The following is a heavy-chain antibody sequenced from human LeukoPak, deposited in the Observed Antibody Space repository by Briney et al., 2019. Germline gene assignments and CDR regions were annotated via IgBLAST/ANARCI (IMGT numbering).Heavy chain of an antibody. J-gene: IGHJ6*03. CDR2: INHSGST. Sequence: PSETLSLTCAVYGGSFSGYYWSWIRQPPGKGLEWIGEINHSGSTNYNPSLKSRVTISVDTSKNQFSLKLSSVTAADTAVYYCARVGSSYGYYYYYMDVWGKGTTVTVSS. CDR1: GGSFSGYY. V-gene: IGHV4-34*01. D-gene: IGHD1-26*01. CDR3: ARVGSSYGYYYYYMDV.